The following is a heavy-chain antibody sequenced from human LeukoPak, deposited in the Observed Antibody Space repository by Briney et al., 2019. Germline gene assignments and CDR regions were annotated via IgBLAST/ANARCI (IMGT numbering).Heavy chain of an antibody. D-gene: IGHD1-7*01. CDR3: ARMRGTASGWFDP. J-gene: IGHJ5*02. V-gene: IGHV4-30-4*02. Sequence: SETLSLTCTVSGGSISSGDYYWSWIRQPPGKGMEWIGYINYSGSTFHYNPSLKSRVTISVDTSKNQFSLKLSSVTAADTAVYYCARMRGTASGWFDPWGQGTLVTVSS. CDR1: GGSISSGDYY. CDR2: INYSGST.